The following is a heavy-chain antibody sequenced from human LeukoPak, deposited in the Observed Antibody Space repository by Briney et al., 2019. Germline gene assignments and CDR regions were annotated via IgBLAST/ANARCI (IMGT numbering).Heavy chain of an antibody. Sequence: SCKVSGYTLTELSMHWVRQAPGKGLEWVAVISYDGSNKYYADSVKGRFTISRDNSKNTLYLQMNSLRAEDTAVYYCARDKVVPAALFDYWGQGTLVTVSS. J-gene: IGHJ4*02. CDR3: ARDKVVPAALFDY. V-gene: IGHV3-30-3*01. D-gene: IGHD2-2*01. CDR2: ISYDGSNK. CDR1: GYTLTELS.